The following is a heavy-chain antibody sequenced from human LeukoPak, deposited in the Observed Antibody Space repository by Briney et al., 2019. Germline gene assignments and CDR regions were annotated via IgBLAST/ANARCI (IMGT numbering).Heavy chain of an antibody. Sequence: SETLSLTCTVSGASISSYYWSWIRQPPGKGLEWIGYINYTGSTNSNPSLKSRVTTSVDTSNNQFSLKLSSVTAADTAVYYCATDHRTYGDYPKGEDYYDYGMDVRGQGNTVTVSS. CDR1: GASISSYY. CDR2: INYTGST. CDR3: ATDHRTYGDYPKGEDYYDYGMDV. D-gene: IGHD4-17*01. V-gene: IGHV4-59*01. J-gene: IGHJ6*02.